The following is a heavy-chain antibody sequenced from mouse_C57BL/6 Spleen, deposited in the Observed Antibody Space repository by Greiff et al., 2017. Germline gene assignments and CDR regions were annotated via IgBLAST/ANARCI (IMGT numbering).Heavy chain of an antibody. CDR2: IHPNSGST. CDR3: ARSVYEAADY. CDR1: GYTFTSYW. Sequence: VQLKQPGAELVKPGASVKLSCKASGYTFTSYWMHWVKQRPGQGLEWIGMIHPNSGSTNYNEKFKSKATLTVDKSSSTASMQLSSLTSEDSAVYYCARSVYEAADYWGQGTTLTVSS. D-gene: IGHD2-3*01. V-gene: IGHV1-64*01. J-gene: IGHJ2*01.